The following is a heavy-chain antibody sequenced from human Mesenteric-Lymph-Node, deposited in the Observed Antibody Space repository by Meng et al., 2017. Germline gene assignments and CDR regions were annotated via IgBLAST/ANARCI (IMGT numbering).Heavy chain of an antibody. V-gene: IGHV3-23*04. CDR2: ILDRDGKT. CDR1: GFSFSDQS. D-gene: IGHD3-10*01. J-gene: IGHJ5*01. CDR3: VNRAWLES. Sequence: EVQRVGSGGGLVQPGGSLRLSVAASGFSFSDQSMSWVRQAPGKGLEWVSVILDRDGKTYYADSVKGRFTISRDNSKNTLYLQMTSLRVDDTAVYHCVNRAWLESWGQGTLVTVSS.